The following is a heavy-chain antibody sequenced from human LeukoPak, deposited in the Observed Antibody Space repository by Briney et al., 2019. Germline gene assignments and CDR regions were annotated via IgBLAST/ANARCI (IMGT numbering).Heavy chain of an antibody. V-gene: IGHV3-30*18. J-gene: IGHJ4*02. CDR2: ISYDGSNR. D-gene: IGHD7-27*01. CDR3: AKANWGFDY. CDR1: GFTFSSYG. Sequence: HPGRSLRLSCAASGFTFSSYGMHWVRQAPGKGLEWVAVISYDGSNRYYADSVKGRFTISRDNSKNTLYLQMNSLRAEDTAVYYCAKANWGFDYWGQGTLVTVSS.